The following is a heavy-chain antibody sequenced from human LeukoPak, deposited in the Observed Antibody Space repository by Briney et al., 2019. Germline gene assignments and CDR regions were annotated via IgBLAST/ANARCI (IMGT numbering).Heavy chain of an antibody. Sequence: GGSLRLSCEASGFTFSSYAMTWVRQAPGKGLEWVSGIYASGSATHYADTVKGRFTIPRENSKNTLYPQMNSLRAEDTAVYYCAKRPRDSSGYYLGAFDMWGQGTMVTVSS. D-gene: IGHD3-22*01. J-gene: IGHJ3*02. V-gene: IGHV3-23*01. CDR3: AKRPRDSSGYYLGAFDM. CDR2: IYASGSAT. CDR1: GFTFSSYA.